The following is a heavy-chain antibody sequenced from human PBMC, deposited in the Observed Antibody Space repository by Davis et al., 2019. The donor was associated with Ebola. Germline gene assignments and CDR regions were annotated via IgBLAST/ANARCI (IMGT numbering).Heavy chain of an antibody. J-gene: IGHJ6*02. CDR2: IKEDGSEQ. Sequence: GESLKISCTASGLSIHMFWMTWVRQAPGKGLEWVANIKEDGSEQYYVDSVRGRFTISRDNARNSVFLHMNSLRAEDTAVYYCARDRLSYYYGMGVWGQGTTVTVSS. CDR3: ARDRLSYYYGMGV. CDR1: GLSIHMFW. V-gene: IGHV3-7*03. D-gene: IGHD6-25*01.